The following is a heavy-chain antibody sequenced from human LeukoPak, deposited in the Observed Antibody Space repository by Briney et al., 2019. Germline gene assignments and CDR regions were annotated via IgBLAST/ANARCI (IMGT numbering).Heavy chain of an antibody. V-gene: IGHV4-4*09. CDR3: AAGPWELDF. Sequence: SETLSLTCTVSGVSINTYYASWIRQAPGKGLEFIGFIYNGGNTNYNPSRKSRATISVDTSNNQFSLRLTSVTAADTAMYYCAAGPWELDFWGQGTLVTVSS. J-gene: IGHJ4*02. D-gene: IGHD1-26*01. CDR2: IYNGGNT. CDR1: GVSINTYY.